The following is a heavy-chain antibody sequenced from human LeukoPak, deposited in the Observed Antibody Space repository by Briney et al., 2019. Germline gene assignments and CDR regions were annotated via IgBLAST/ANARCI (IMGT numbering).Heavy chain of an antibody. Sequence: GGSLRLSCAASGFTFSSYAMSWVRQAPGKGLEWVSAISGSGGSTYYADSVKGRFTISRDNSKNTLYLQMNSLRAEDTAVYYCANGWGYCSGGSCPETDYWGQGILVTVSS. CDR1: GFTFSSYA. CDR2: ISGSGGST. CDR3: ANGWGYCSGGSCPETDY. J-gene: IGHJ4*02. V-gene: IGHV3-23*01. D-gene: IGHD2-15*01.